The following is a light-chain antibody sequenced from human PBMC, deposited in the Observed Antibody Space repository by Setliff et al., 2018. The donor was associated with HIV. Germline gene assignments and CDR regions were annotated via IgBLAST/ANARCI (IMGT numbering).Light chain of an antibody. J-gene: IGLJ1*01. CDR3: SSYTSSSTRV. CDR1: WSELGGYNY. Sequence: QSVLTQPASVSGSPGQSITISCTGTWSELGGYNYVSWYQQHPGKAPKLMIYEVSNRPAGVSNRFSGSKSGNTASLTISGLQAEDEADYFCSSYTSSSTRVFGTGTKVIVL. CDR2: EVS. V-gene: IGLV2-14*01.